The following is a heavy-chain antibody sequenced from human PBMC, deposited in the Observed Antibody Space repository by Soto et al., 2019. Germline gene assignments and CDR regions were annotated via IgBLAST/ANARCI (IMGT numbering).Heavy chain of an antibody. V-gene: IGHV4-30-2*01. J-gene: IGHJ4*02. CDR3: ASSGYYTYYFDY. D-gene: IGHD3-3*01. Sequence: SETLSLTCAVSGGSISSGGYSWSWIRQPPGKGLEWIGYIYHSGSTYYNPSLKSRVTISVDRSKNQFSLKLSSVTAADTAVYYCASSGYYTYYFDYWGQGTRVTVSS. CDR1: GGSISSGGYS. CDR2: IYHSGST.